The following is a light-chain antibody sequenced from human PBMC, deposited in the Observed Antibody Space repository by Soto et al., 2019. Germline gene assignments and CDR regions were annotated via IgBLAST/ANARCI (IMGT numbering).Light chain of an antibody. J-gene: IGLJ1*01. Sequence: QSVLTQPASVSGSPGQSITISCSGTSSDIGDYNYVSWYQQHPGKAPKLIIYDVTDRPSGISNRFSGSKSGNTASPTISGLQAEDEADYYCNSYRGTYAPGVFGTGTKVTVL. CDR1: SSDIGDYNY. CDR3: NSYRGTYAPGV. CDR2: DVT. V-gene: IGLV2-14*03.